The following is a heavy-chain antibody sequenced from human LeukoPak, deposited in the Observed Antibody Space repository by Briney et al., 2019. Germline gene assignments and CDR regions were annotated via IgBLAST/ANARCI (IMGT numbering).Heavy chain of an antibody. D-gene: IGHD4-17*01. V-gene: IGHV4-34*01. CDR1: GXXFSGYY. J-gene: IGHJ1*01. CDR3: ARGQGTVTTH. Sequence: SETLSLTCAVYGXXFSGYYWTWIRQPPXXXXEWIGEINHSGSTNYNPSLKSRVTISVDTSKNQFSLKLSSVTAADTAVYYCARGQGTVTTHWGQGTLVTVSS. CDR2: INHSGST.